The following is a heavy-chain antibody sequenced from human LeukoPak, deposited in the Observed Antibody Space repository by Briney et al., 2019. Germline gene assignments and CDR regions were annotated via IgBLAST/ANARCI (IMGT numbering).Heavy chain of an antibody. V-gene: IGHV3-48*03. Sequence: GGSLRLSCAASGFTFSSYEMNWVRQAPGKGLEWASYISSSGSTIYYADSVKGRFTISRDNAKNSLYLQMNSLRAEDTAVYYCASSDPNSSYGYWTYFDYWGQGTLVTVSS. CDR1: GFTFSSYE. CDR3: ASSDPNSSYGYWTYFDY. CDR2: ISSSGSTI. D-gene: IGHD5-18*01. J-gene: IGHJ4*02.